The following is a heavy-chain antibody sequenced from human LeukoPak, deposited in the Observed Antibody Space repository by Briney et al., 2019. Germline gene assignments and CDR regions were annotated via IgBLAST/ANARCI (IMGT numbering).Heavy chain of an antibody. CDR3: AREGIFGVVPSGMDV. D-gene: IGHD3-3*01. J-gene: IGHJ6*02. Sequence: GGSLRLSCAASGFTFSSYGMHWVRQAPGKGLEWVAVIWYDGSNKYYADSVKGRFTISRDNSKNTLYLQMNSLRAEDTAVYYCAREGIFGVVPSGMDVWGQGTTVTVSS. CDR1: GFTFSSYG. CDR2: IWYDGSNK. V-gene: IGHV3-33*01.